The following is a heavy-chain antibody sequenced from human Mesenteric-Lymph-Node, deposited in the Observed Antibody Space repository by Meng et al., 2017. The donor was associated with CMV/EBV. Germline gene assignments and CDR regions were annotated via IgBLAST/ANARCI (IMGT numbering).Heavy chain of an antibody. CDR2: IKSKTDGGTT. Sequence: AWMSWFRQAPGKGLEWVGRIKSKTDGGTTDYAAPVKGRFTISRYDSKNTLYLQMNSLKTEDTAVYYCTTLIGYYYDSSGYSDYFDYWGQGTLVTVSS. CDR1: AW. V-gene: IGHV3-15*01. J-gene: IGHJ4*02. D-gene: IGHD3-22*01. CDR3: TTLIGYYYDSSGYSDYFDY.